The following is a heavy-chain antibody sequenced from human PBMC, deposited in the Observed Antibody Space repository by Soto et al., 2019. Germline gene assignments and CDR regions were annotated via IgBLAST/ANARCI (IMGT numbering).Heavy chain of an antibody. CDR1: GYTFTSYA. J-gene: IGHJ4*02. Sequence: ASVKVSCKASGYTFTSYAISWVRQAPGQGLEWMGRVSAYNGNTNYAQKLQGRVTMTTDTSTSTAYMELGSLRSDDTAVYYCARDSISGWFLDYWGQGTLVTVSS. D-gene: IGHD6-19*01. CDR3: ARDSISGWFLDY. V-gene: IGHV1-18*01. CDR2: VSAYNGNT.